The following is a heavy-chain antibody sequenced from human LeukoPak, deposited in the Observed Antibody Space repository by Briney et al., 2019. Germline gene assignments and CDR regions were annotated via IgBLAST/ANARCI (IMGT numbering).Heavy chain of an antibody. CDR3: ARDGIAASDGLGSGMDV. D-gene: IGHD6-13*01. J-gene: IGHJ6*01. CDR1: GGTFNNYG. V-gene: IGHV1-69*04. CDR2: IIPILDVG. Sequence: SVKVSCKASGGTFNNYGISWVRQAPGQGLEWMGRIIPILDVGNSAQKFQGRVTLIADKSTTTIYMELSSLRSEDTAVYYCARDGIAASDGLGSGMDVWGQGTTVTVSS.